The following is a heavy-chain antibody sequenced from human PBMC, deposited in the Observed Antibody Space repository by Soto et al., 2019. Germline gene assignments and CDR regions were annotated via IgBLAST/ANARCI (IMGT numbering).Heavy chain of an antibody. Sequence: PSETLSLTCAVSGGSISSGGYSWSWIRQPPGKGLEWIGYMYHSGRTYYNPSLKSRVTMSVERPKNQFSLNLNSVTAADTAVYFCARGFDSYFYGLDVWGQGTTVTVSS. D-gene: IGHD3-9*01. V-gene: IGHV4-30-2*01. CDR1: GGSISSGGYS. CDR2: MYHSGRT. CDR3: ARGFDSYFYGLDV. J-gene: IGHJ6*02.